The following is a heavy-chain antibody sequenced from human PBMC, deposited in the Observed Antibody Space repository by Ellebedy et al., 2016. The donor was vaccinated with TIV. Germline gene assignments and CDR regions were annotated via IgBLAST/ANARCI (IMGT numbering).Heavy chain of an antibody. CDR2: ITRDGRTT. D-gene: IGHD1-7*01. Sequence: GESLKISCRTSGFTFTGHYMNWVRQAPGKGLVWVSRITRDGRTTDYADSVKGRFTISRDDAENTVYLHMSSLRDEDTAVYCCVREASIGGTVFFDYWGQGALVTVSS. V-gene: IGHV3-74*01. CDR3: VREASIGGTVFFDY. J-gene: IGHJ4*02. CDR1: GFTFTGHY.